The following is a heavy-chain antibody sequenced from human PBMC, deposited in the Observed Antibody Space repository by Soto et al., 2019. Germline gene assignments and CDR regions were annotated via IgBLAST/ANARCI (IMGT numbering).Heavy chain of an antibody. Sequence: QVQLVESGGGVVQPGRSLRLSCAASGFTFSSYGMHWVRQAPGKGLEWVAVIWYDGSNKYYADSVKGRFTISRDNSKNTLYLQMNSLRAEDTAVYYCARDGDYGDAFDVWGQGTMVTVSS. D-gene: IGHD4-17*01. CDR3: ARDGDYGDAFDV. J-gene: IGHJ3*01. CDR1: GFTFSSYG. CDR2: IWYDGSNK. V-gene: IGHV3-33*01.